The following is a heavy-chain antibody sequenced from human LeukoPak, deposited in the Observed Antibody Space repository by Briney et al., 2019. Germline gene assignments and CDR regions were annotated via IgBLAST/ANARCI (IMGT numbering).Heavy chain of an antibody. CDR3: ARTVVVVAATPLDYFDY. D-gene: IGHD2-15*01. J-gene: IGHJ4*02. CDR1: GGSISSGGYY. Sequence: SQTLSLTCTVSGGSISSGGYYWSWIRQHPGKGLEWIGYIYYSGSTYYNPSLKSRVTISVDTSKNQFSLKLSSVTAAGTAVYYCARTVVVVAATPLDYFDYGGQGTLVTVSS. CDR2: IYYSGST. V-gene: IGHV4-31*03.